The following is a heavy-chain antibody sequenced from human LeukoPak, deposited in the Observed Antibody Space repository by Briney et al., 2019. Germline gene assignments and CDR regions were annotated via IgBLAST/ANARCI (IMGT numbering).Heavy chain of an antibody. CDR2: GKQGVST. J-gene: IGHJ4*02. D-gene: IGHD5-24*01. Sequence: SQCLSLTCAVDGGSSSGYYWSWVRHPPGKGLGWIGEGKQGVSTTYKPSRKSRVTISVDTSKNQFSLKPSSVTAADTAVYYCASGVGRSGRWLQLGYYFDYWGQGTLVTVSS. CDR1: GGSSSGYY. V-gene: IGHV4-34*01. CDR3: ASGVGRSGRWLQLGYYFDY.